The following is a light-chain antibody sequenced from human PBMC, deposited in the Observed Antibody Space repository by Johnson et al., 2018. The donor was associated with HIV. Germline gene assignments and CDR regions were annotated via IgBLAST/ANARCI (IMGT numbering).Light chain of an antibody. CDR2: ENN. V-gene: IGLV1-51*02. Sequence: QSVLTQPPSVSAAPGQKVTISCSGSSSNIGNNYVSWYQQVPGTAPKLLIYENNPRPSGIPDRFSGSKSGTSATLGITGLQTGDEADYYCGTWDTSLSAYVFGTGTKVTVL. CDR1: SSNIGNNY. CDR3: GTWDTSLSAYV. J-gene: IGLJ1*01.